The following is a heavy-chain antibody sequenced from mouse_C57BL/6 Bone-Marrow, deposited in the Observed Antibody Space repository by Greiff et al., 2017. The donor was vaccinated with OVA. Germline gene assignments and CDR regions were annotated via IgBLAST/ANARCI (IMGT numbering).Heavy chain of an antibody. Sequence: EVKLVASGGGLVKPGGSLKLSCAASGFTFSSYAMSWVRQTPEKRLEWVATISDGGSYTYYPDNVKGRFTISRDNAKNNLYLQMSHLKSEDTAMYYCAREGNYGSSWYFDVWGTGTTVTVSS. CDR2: ISDGGSYT. CDR3: AREGNYGSSWYFDV. V-gene: IGHV5-4*01. J-gene: IGHJ1*03. D-gene: IGHD1-1*01. CDR1: GFTFSSYA.